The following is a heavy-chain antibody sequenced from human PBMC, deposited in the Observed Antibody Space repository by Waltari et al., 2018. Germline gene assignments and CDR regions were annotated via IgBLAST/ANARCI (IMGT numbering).Heavy chain of an antibody. V-gene: IGHV3-7*01. CDR2: IRRDGSQA. CDR1: GFTFRNYW. D-gene: IGHD4-17*01. J-gene: IGHJ4*02. CDR3: ARESTASNEGV. Sequence: EEQLVESGGGLVQPRGSLRLSCEGSGFTFRNYWLSWVGQAPGKGLEWVANIRRDGSQANYVDSVKGRFTISRDNAKKSLYLQMNSLRAEDTGVYYCARESTASNEGVWGQGTLVTVSS.